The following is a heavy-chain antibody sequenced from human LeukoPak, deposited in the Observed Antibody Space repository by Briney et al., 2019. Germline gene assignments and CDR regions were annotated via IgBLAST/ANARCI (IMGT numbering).Heavy chain of an antibody. V-gene: IGHV3-21*01. Sequence: GGSLRLSCAASGFTFNTYTMNWVRQAPGKGLEWVSSITASSTAIYSADSVKGRFTISRDNAKNSLYLQMNSLRAEDTAVYYCARTYYDILTGYNPYFDYWGQGILVTVSS. CDR1: GFTFNTYT. J-gene: IGHJ4*02. D-gene: IGHD3-9*01. CDR3: ARTYYDILTGYNPYFDY. CDR2: ITASSTAI.